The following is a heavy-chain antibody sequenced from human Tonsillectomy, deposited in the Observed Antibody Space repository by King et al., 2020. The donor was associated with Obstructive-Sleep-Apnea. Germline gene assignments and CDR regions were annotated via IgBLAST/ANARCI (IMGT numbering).Heavy chain of an antibody. V-gene: IGHV4-34*01. D-gene: IGHD6-13*01. CDR2: INHSGST. J-gene: IGHJ4*02. CDR1: GGSFSGYY. Sequence: VQLQQWGAGLLKPSETLSLTCAVYGGSFSGYYWSWIRQPPGKGLEWIGEINHSGSTNYNPSLKSRVTISVDTSKNQFSLKLSSVTAADTAVYYCARSYSSSSPNAYWGQGTLVTVSS. CDR3: ARSYSSSSPNAY.